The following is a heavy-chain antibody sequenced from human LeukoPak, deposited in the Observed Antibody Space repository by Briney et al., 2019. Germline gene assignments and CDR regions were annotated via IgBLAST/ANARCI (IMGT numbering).Heavy chain of an antibody. D-gene: IGHD2-2*01. V-gene: IGHV1-2*02. CDR3: ARDGACSSTSCQSFDY. Sequence: ASVKVSCKASGYTFTVYYMHWVRQAPGQGLEWMGWINPHSGATNYAQQFQDRVTMTKDTSISTAYMELRRLRSDDTAVYYCARDGACSSTSCQSFDYWGQGTLVTVPS. CDR1: GYTFTVYY. J-gene: IGHJ4*02. CDR2: INPHSGAT.